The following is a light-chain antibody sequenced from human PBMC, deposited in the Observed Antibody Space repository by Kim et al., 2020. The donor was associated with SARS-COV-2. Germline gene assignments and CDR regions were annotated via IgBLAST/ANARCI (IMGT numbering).Light chain of an antibody. Sequence: GHSLTTSCPGTSSDVGGYNYVSWYQQHPGKAPKLMIYDVSKRPSGVPDRFSGSKSGNTASLTISGLQAEDEADYYCCSYAGSYNWVFGGGTKLTVL. CDR1: SSDVGGYNY. V-gene: IGLV2-11*01. J-gene: IGLJ3*02. CDR3: CSYAGSYNWV. CDR2: DVS.